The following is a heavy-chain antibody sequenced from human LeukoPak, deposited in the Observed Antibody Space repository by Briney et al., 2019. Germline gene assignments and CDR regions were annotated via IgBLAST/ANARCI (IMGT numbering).Heavy chain of an antibody. Sequence: PSETLSLTCAVYGGIFSGYYWSWIRQPPGKGLEWIGEINHSGSTNYNPSLKSRVTISVDTSKNQFSLKLSSVTAADTAVYYCARSGDSSGYRYFDYWGQGTLVTVSS. V-gene: IGHV4-34*01. CDR2: INHSGST. J-gene: IGHJ4*02. CDR1: GGIFSGYY. D-gene: IGHD3-22*01. CDR3: ARSGDSSGYRYFDY.